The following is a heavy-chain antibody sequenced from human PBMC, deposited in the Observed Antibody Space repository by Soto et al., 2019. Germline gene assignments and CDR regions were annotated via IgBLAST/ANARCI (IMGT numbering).Heavy chain of an antibody. J-gene: IGHJ4*02. Sequence: DVQLVETGGGLIQPGGSLRLSCAASGFIVSSSHMSWVRQAPGKGLEWVSVIYSDGRTYYADSVKGRFTISRDNSKNTLYLQMNSLSAGDTAVYYCARCSGWYGQCYFDCWGQGTLVTVSS. CDR1: GFIVSSSH. CDR3: ARCSGWYGQCYFDC. D-gene: IGHD6-13*01. CDR2: IYSDGRT. V-gene: IGHV3-53*02.